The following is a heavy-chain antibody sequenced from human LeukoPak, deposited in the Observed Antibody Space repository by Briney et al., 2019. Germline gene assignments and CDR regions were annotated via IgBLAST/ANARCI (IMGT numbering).Heavy chain of an antibody. D-gene: IGHD1-1*01. CDR3: ARERGISVAGATEC. CDR2: IKQDGSEI. Sequence: PGGSLRLSCAASGFTLSGYWMSWGRQAPGKGLEWVANIKQDGSEIYYVDSVKGRFTISRDNAKNSLCLQMNSLRAEDTAVYYCARERGISVAGATECWGQGTLVIVSS. V-gene: IGHV3-7*04. J-gene: IGHJ4*02. CDR1: GFTLSGYW.